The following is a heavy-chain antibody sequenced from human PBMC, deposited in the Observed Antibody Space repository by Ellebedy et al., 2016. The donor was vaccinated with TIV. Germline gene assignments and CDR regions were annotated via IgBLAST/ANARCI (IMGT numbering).Heavy chain of an antibody. V-gene: IGHV3-23*01. CDR1: GFTFSSYA. CDR3: AREGYSSSSGYYYGMDV. Sequence: GGSLRLSXAASGFTFSSYAMSWVRQAPGKGLEWVSAISGSGGSTYYADSVKGRFTISRDNSKNTLYLQMNSLRAEDTAVYYCAREGYSSSSGYYYGMDVWGQGTTVTVSS. J-gene: IGHJ6*02. D-gene: IGHD6-6*01. CDR2: ISGSGGST.